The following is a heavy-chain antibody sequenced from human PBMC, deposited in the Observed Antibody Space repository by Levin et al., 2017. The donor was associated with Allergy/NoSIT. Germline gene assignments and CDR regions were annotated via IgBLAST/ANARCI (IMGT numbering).Heavy chain of an antibody. J-gene: IGHJ4*02. Sequence: SETLSLTCAVYGGSFSGYYWSWIRQPPGKGLEWIGEINHSGSTNYNPSLKSRVTISVDTSKNQFSLKLSPVTAADTAVYYCARVFAAGTVYYFDYWGQGTLVTVSS. D-gene: IGHD1-1*01. V-gene: IGHV4-34*01. CDR2: INHSGST. CDR3: ARVFAAGTVYYFDY. CDR1: GGSFSGYY.